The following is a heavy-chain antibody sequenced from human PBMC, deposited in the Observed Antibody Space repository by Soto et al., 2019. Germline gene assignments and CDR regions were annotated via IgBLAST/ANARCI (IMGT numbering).Heavy chain of an antibody. CDR2: INPSGGST. CDR1: GYTFTSYY. D-gene: IGHD3-3*01. Sequence: ASVKVSCKASGYTFTSYYMHWVRQAPGQGLEWMGIINPSGGSTSYAQKFQGRVTMTRDTSTSTVYMELSSLRSEDTAVYYCARDGGFWSGYSHYYYGMDVWGQRTTVTVSS. V-gene: IGHV1-46*01. J-gene: IGHJ6*02. CDR3: ARDGGFWSGYSHYYYGMDV.